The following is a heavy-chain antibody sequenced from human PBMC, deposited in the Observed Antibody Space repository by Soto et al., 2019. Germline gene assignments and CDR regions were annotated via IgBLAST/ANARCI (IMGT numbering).Heavy chain of an antibody. J-gene: IGHJ6*02. D-gene: IGHD7-27*01. CDR1: GGTFNIYN. Sequence: QVQLVQSGAEVKKPGSSVKVSCKASGGTFNIYNINWVRQAPGQGLEWMGGILPIFGTTNYAQRFQGRLTIIADDSTSTAYMELSSLRSEDTAGYYCARDETGDSYYFYYGMHVWGQGTTVTVTS. V-gene: IGHV1-69*01. CDR3: ARDETGDSYYFYYGMHV. CDR2: ILPIFGTT.